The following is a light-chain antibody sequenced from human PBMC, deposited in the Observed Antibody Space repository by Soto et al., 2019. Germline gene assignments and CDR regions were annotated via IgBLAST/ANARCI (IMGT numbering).Light chain of an antibody. CDR1: SSDVGGYNY. J-gene: IGLJ2*01. Sequence: QSALTQPASVSGSPGQSITISCTGTSSDVGGYNYVSWYQQHPGKAPKLMIYDVSNRPSGVSNRFSGSKSGNTASLTISGRQAEDEADYYCSSYTSSSTLAFGGGTKRTVL. CDR3: SSYTSSSTLA. V-gene: IGLV2-14*01. CDR2: DVS.